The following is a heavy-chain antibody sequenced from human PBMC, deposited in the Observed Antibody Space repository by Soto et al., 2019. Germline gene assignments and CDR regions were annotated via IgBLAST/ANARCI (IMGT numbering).Heavy chain of an antibody. CDR1: GGSISGYF. Sequence: SETLSLTCTVSGGSISGYFWNWIRQPPGRGLEWIGQIYYSGSTNYNPSPSLKSQVNISVDTSKKQLYLKINSVTAADTAVYYCAARRRGYYGMDVWGQGTTVTVSS. CDR3: AARRRGYYGMDV. V-gene: IGHV4-59*01. CDR2: IYYSGST. J-gene: IGHJ6*02.